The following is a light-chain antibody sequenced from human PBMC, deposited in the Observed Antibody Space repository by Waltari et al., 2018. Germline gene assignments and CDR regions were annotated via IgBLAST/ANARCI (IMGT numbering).Light chain of an antibody. CDR2: AAS. V-gene: IGKV3-20*01. Sequence: EIVLTQSPGTLSLSQGERATLSCRASQSIGKYLVCYQPKPGQAPRLLIYAASSRATGVPDRFSGSGSGTDFSLTISRLEPEDFAVYYCQNHERLPATFGQGTKVEIK. J-gene: IGKJ1*01. CDR1: QSIGKY. CDR3: QNHERLPAT.